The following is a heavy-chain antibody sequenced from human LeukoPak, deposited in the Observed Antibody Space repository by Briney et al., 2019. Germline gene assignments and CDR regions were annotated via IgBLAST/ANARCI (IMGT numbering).Heavy chain of an antibody. CDR1: GGSISSYY. V-gene: IGHV4-4*07. CDR2: IYTSGST. J-gene: IGHJ3*02. CDR3: ARETYYYGSGSYWNDAFDI. D-gene: IGHD3-10*01. Sequence: SSETLPLTCTVSGGSISSYYWSWIRQPAGKGLEWIGRIYTSGSTYYNPSLKSRVTISVDTSKNQFSLKLSSVTAADTAVYYCARETYYYGSGSYWNDAFDIWGQGTMVTVSS.